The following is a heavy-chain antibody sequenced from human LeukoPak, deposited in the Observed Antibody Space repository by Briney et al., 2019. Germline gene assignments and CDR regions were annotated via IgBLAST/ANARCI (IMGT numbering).Heavy chain of an antibody. CDR1: GFTFSSYA. J-gene: IGHJ4*02. V-gene: IGHV3-30-3*01. CDR2: ISYDGSNK. D-gene: IGHD6-19*01. Sequence: GRSLRLSCAASGFTFSSYAMHWVRQAPGKGLEWVAVISYDGSNKYYADSVKGRFTISRDNSKNTLYLQMNSLRAEDTAVYYCARDLDSSGFDYWGQGTLVTVSS. CDR3: ARDLDSSGFDY.